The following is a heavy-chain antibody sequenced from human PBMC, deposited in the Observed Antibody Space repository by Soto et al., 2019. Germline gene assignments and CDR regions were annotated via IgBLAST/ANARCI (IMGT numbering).Heavy chain of an antibody. V-gene: IGHV4-30-2*01. CDR2: IDHSGST. CDR3: ARGWGYYSETGGDSGAMDV. D-gene: IGHD2-21*01. J-gene: IGHJ6*02. CDR1: GGSISSGGYS. Sequence: QLQLQESGSRLVKPSQTLSLTCSVSGGSISSGGYSWSWFRQTPVQRLDRIGYIDHSGSTTYNPSHRSRATIAVDRSKNQFSLKVSSVTCADKAVYYSARGWGYYSETGGDSGAMDVWGQGTTVTVSS.